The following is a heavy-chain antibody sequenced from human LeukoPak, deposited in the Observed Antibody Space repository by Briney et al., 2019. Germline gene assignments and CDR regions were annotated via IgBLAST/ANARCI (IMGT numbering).Heavy chain of an antibody. V-gene: IGHV4-59*01. CDR2: IYYRGST. D-gene: IGHD2-8*02. CDR1: GGSISSYY. CDR3: ATVLGYWWYFGY. Sequence: SETLSLTCTVSGGSISSYYWSWIRQPPGKGLEWIGYIYYRGSTNYNPSLKSRVTISVDTPKNQFSLKLSSVTAADTAVYYCATVLGYWWYFGYWGQGTLVTVSS. J-gene: IGHJ4*02.